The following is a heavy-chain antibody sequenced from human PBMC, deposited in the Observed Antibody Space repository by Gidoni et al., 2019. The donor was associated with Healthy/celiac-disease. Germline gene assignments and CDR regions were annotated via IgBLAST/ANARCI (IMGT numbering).Heavy chain of an antibody. Sequence: QVQLVQSGAEVKKPGSSVKVSCKASGGTFSSHAISWVRQAPGQGLEWMGGIIPIFGTANYAQKFQGRVTITADKSTSTAYMELSSLRSEDTAVYYCARGVFTGSGSPRGYYYYYGMDVWGQGTTVTVSS. V-gene: IGHV1-69*06. CDR1: GGTFSSHA. CDR3: ARGVFTGSGSPRGYYYYYGMDV. J-gene: IGHJ6*02. D-gene: IGHD3-10*01. CDR2: IIPIFGTA.